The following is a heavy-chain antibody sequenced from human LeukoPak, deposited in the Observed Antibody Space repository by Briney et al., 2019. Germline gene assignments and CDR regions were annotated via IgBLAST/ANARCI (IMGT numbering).Heavy chain of an antibody. CDR1: GYTFTSYG. CDR2: IIPILGIA. CDR3: ASANDYGAVYGMDV. Sequence: SVKVSCKASGYTFTSYGISWVRQAPGQGLEWMGRIIPILGIANYAQKFQGRVTITADKSTSTAYMELSSLRSEDTAVYYCASANDYGAVYGMDVWGQGTTVTVSS. D-gene: IGHD4-17*01. J-gene: IGHJ6*02. V-gene: IGHV1-69*04.